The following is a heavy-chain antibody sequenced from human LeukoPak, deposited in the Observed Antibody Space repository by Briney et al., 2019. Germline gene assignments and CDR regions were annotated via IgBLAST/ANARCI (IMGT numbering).Heavy chain of an antibody. J-gene: IGHJ4*02. V-gene: IGHV5-51*01. CDR2: IYPGDSDT. Sequence: GESLKISCKGSGYSFTSYWIGWVRQMPGKGLEWMGIIYPGDSDTRYSPSFQGQVTISADKSISTAYLQWSSLKASDTAMYYCASVGQSAQWLVRSGFDYWGQGTLVTVSS. CDR1: GYSFTSYW. D-gene: IGHD6-19*01. CDR3: ASVGQSAQWLVRSGFDY.